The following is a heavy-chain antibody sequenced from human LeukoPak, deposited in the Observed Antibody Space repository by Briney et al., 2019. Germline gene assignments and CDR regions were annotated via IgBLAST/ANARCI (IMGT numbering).Heavy chain of an antibody. CDR2: INPNSGGT. J-gene: IGHJ5*02. Sequence: APVKVSCKASGYTFTGYYMHWVRQAPGQGLEWMGWINPNSGGTNYAQKFQGRVTMTRDTSISTAYMELSRLRSDDTAVYYCARGWYCSSTSCYGEWFDPWGQGTLVTVSS. V-gene: IGHV1-2*02. CDR3: ARGWYCSSTSCYGEWFDP. D-gene: IGHD2-2*01. CDR1: GYTFTGYY.